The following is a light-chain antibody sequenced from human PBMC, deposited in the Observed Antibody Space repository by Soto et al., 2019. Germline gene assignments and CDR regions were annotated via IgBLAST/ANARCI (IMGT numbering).Light chain of an antibody. CDR3: QQYKHLIT. V-gene: IGKV1-33*01. Sequence: DIQMTQSPSSLSASVGDRVTITCQASQDISNYLNWYQQKPGKAPKLLIYDASNLETGVPSRFSGSRSGTDFTFTITSLQPEDIATYYCQQYKHLITFGQGTRLEIK. J-gene: IGKJ5*01. CDR1: QDISNY. CDR2: DAS.